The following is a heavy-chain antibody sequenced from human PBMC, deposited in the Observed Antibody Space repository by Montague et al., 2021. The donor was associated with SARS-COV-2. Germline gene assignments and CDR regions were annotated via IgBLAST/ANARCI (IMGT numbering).Heavy chain of an antibody. CDR1: GFTFSTYA. V-gene: IGHV3-23*01. CDR2: ISGSGGGT. D-gene: IGHD4-17*01. J-gene: IGHJ4*02. CDR3: AKGSLPGDLVFHY. Sequence: GSLRLSCAASGFTFSTYAMNWVRQAPGKGLEWVSGISGSGGGTFYADSVKGRFTISRDNSKNTLYLQMNSLRAEDTAVYFCAKGSLPGDLVFHYWGQGTLVTVSS.